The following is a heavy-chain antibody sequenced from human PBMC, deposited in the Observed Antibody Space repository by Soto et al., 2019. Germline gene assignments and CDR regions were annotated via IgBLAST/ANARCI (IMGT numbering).Heavy chain of an antibody. J-gene: IGHJ5*02. CDR3: ASFVRYCSGGSCYSDPFDP. CDR2: IKQDGSEK. V-gene: IGHV3-7*01. D-gene: IGHD2-15*01. CDR1: GFTFSSYW. Sequence: GGSLRLSCAASGFTFSSYWMSWVRQAPGKGLEWVANIKQDGSEKYYVDSVKGRFTISRDNAKNSLYLQMNSLRAEDTAVYYCASFVRYCSGGSCYSDPFDPWGQGTLVTVSS.